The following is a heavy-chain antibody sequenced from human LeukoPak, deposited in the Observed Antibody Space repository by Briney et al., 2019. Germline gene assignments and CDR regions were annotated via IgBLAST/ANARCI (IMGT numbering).Heavy chain of an antibody. CDR3: AREGAWGNTYYDILTGYYPYYYYGMDV. CDR2: IYYSGST. V-gene: IGHV4-59*01. Sequence: VKPSETLPLTCTVSGGSISSYYWSWIRQPPGKGLEWIGYIYYSGSTNYNPSLKSRVTISVDTSKNQFSLKLSSVTAADTAVYYCAREGAWGNTYYDILTGYYPYYYYGMDVWGQGTTVTVSS. D-gene: IGHD3-9*01. CDR1: GGSISSYY. J-gene: IGHJ6*02.